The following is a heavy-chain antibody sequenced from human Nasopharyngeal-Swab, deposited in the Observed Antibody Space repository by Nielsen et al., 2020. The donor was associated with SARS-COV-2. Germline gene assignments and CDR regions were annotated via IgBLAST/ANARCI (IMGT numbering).Heavy chain of an antibody. V-gene: IGHV5-51*01. J-gene: IGHJ6*02. Sequence: GESLKISCQGSGYSFTSYWIGWVRQMPGKGLEWMGIIYPGDSDTRYSPSFQGQVTISADKSISTAYLQWSSLKASDTAMYYCARQMGITMVRGVIRADYYYGMDVWGQGTTVTVS. D-gene: IGHD3-10*01. CDR2: IYPGDSDT. CDR3: ARQMGITMVRGVIRADYYYGMDV. CDR1: GYSFTSYW.